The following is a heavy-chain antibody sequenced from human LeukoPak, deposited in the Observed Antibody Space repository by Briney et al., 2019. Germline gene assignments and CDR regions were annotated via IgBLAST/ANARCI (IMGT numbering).Heavy chain of an antibody. V-gene: IGHV4-39*01. CDR1: GGSISSSGYY. Sequence: PSETLSLTCTASGGSISSSGYYWGWIRQPPGKGLAWIASINYSGTTYYNPSLKSRVTISEDRSKNQFSLKLSSVTAADTAVYYCARLRDGRWLLEYWGQGTLVTVSS. CDR2: INYSGTT. D-gene: IGHD5-24*01. CDR3: ARLRDGRWLLEY. J-gene: IGHJ4*02.